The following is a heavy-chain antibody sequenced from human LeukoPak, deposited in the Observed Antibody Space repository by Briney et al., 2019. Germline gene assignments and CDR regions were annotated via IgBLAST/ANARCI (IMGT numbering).Heavy chain of an antibody. V-gene: IGHV3-48*01. Sequence: GGSLRLSCAASGFTFSNYGVHWVRQAPGKGLEWVSYISSSSGTIYYADSVKGRFTISRDNAKNSLYLQMNSLRAEDTAVYYCARRYGSGSFGAFDIWGQGTMVTVCS. CDR3: ARRYGSGSFGAFDI. CDR2: ISSSSGTI. D-gene: IGHD3-10*01. CDR1: GFTFSNYG. J-gene: IGHJ3*02.